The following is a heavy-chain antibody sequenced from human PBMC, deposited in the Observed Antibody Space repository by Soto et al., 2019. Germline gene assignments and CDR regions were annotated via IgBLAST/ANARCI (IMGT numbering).Heavy chain of an antibody. D-gene: IGHD6-19*01. V-gene: IGHV4-59*08. CDR1: GGSISSYY. Sequence: QVQLQESGPGLVKPSETLSLTCTVSGGSISSYYWSWIRQPPGKGLEWIGYIYYSGSTNYNPSLESRVTISVDTSKNQFSLKLSSVTAADTAVYYCARWGSGWYAPDYWGQGTLVTVSS. CDR2: IYYSGST. J-gene: IGHJ4*02. CDR3: ARWGSGWYAPDY.